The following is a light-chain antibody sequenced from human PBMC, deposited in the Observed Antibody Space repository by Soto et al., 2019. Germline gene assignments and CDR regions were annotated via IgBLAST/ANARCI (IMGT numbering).Light chain of an antibody. CDR1: SNDVGGYNY. Sequence: SALTQPPSASGSVGQSVTISCTGTSNDVGGYNYVSWYLQYPGTAPKVLIYEVRKRPSGVPERFSGSKSGNTASLTVSGLQAEDEADYYCSSYAGGNSYVFGSGTKVTVL. CDR2: EVR. J-gene: IGLJ1*01. CDR3: SSYAGGNSYV. V-gene: IGLV2-8*01.